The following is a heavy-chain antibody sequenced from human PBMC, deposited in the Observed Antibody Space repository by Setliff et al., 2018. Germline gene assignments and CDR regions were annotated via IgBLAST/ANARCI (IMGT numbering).Heavy chain of an antibody. J-gene: IGHJ4*02. CDR2: GSTGKT. D-gene: IGHD5-18*01. V-gene: IGHV3-23*01. CDR1: GFSFSDYA. Sequence: SLRLSCAASGFSFSDYAMSWVRQAPRKGLEWVSGGSTGKTDYADSVKGRFTMSRDSSTNTLYLQMNSLRGEDTAVYYCAKDLSSNTAASYFFDLWGQGTQVTVSS. CDR3: AKDLSSNTAASYFFDL.